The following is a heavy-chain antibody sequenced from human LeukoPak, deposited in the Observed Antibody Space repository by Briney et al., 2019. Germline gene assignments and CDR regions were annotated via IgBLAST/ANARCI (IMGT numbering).Heavy chain of an antibody. D-gene: IGHD2-2*01. CDR3: AKGDVVVPAAARRYYFDY. CDR1: GFTFSSYA. CDR2: ISGSGGST. J-gene: IGHJ4*02. V-gene: IGHV3-23*01. Sequence: PGGSLRLPCAASGFTFSSYAMSWVRQAPGKGLEWVSAISGSGGSTYYADSVKGRFTISRDNSKNTLYLQMNSLRAEDTAVYYCAKGDVVVPAAARRYYFDYWGQGTLVTVSS.